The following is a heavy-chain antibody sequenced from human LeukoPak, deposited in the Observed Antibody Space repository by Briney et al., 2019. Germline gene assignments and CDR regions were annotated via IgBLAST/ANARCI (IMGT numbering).Heavy chain of an antibody. D-gene: IGHD4-17*01. V-gene: IGHV1-18*01. J-gene: IGHJ4*02. CDR1: GYTFTSYR. CDR2: ISAYNGNT. Sequence: ASVKVSCKASGYTFTSYRISWVRQAPGQGLEWMGWISAYNGNTNYAQKLQGRVTMTTDTSTSTAYMELRSLRSDDTAVYYCARFLEYGDYWDPSFVYWGQGTLVTVSS. CDR3: ARFLEYGDYWDPSFVY.